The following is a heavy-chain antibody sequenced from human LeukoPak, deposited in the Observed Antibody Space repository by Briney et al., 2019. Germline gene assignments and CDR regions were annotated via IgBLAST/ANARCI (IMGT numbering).Heavy chain of an antibody. J-gene: IGHJ4*02. CDR2: IYHSGST. D-gene: IGHD3-3*01. CDR3: ARPRDPYDFWSGPDY. Sequence: SETLSLTCAVSGYSISSGYYWGWIRQPPGKGLEWIGSIYHSGSTYYNPSLKSRVTISVDTSKNQFSLKLSSVTAADTAVYYCARPRDPYDFWSGPDYWGQGTLVTVSS. V-gene: IGHV4-38-2*01. CDR1: GYSISSGYY.